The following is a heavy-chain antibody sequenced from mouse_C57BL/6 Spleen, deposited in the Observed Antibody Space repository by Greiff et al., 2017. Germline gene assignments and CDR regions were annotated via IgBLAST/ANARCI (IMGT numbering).Heavy chain of an antibody. J-gene: IGHJ2*01. Sequence: QVQLKESGPELVKPGASVKISCKASGYAFSSSWMNWVKQRPGKGLEWIGRIYPGDGDTNYNGKFKGKATLTADKSSSTAYMQLSSLTSEDSAVYFCARGYSNPYYFDYWGQGTTLTVSS. D-gene: IGHD2-5*01. CDR1: GYAFSSSW. CDR3: ARGYSNPYYFDY. CDR2: IYPGDGDT. V-gene: IGHV1-82*01.